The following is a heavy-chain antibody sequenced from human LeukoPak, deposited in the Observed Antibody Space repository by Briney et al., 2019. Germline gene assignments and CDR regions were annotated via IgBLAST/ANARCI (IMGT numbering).Heavy chain of an antibody. Sequence: GGSLRLSCAASGFTFSSYAMSWVSQAPGKGLEWVSAISGSGGSTYYADSVKGRFTISRDNSKNTLYLQMNSLRAEDTAVYYCARRASMVFNYYYGMDVWGQGTTVTVSS. CDR3: ARRASMVFNYYYGMDV. J-gene: IGHJ6*02. CDR1: GFTFSSYA. D-gene: IGHD3-10*01. V-gene: IGHV3-23*01. CDR2: ISGSGGST.